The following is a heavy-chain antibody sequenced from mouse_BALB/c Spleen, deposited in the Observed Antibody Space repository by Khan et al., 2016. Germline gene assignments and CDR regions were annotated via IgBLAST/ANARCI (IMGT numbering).Heavy chain of an antibody. CDR2: INPDISTI. V-gene: IGHV4-1*02. J-gene: IGHJ1*02. CDR1: GFVSSRYW. Sequence: EVQLLESGGGLVQPGGSLKLSCAALGFVSSRYWMSWVRQAPGKGLEWIGEINPDISTINYTPSLMDKFLISRDNAKNTLYLQMSKVRSEEPALKVRPSNSWSVDVWGAGTTVTVAT. D-gene: IGHD2-5*01. CDR3: PSNSWSVDV.